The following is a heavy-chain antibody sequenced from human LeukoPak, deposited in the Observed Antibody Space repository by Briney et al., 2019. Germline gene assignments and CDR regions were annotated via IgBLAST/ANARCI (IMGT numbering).Heavy chain of an antibody. CDR3: AREGASGWNYGGGYMDV. CDR1: GGTISSSNW. D-gene: IGHD4-23*01. Sequence: SGTLSLTCAVSGGTISSSNWWSWVRQPPGKGLEWIGDIYHSGSANYKPSLKSRVTISVDESKNQFSLKLSSVTAADTAVHYCAREGASGWNYGGGYMDVWGKGTTVTVSS. CDR2: IYHSGSA. V-gene: IGHV4-4*02. J-gene: IGHJ6*04.